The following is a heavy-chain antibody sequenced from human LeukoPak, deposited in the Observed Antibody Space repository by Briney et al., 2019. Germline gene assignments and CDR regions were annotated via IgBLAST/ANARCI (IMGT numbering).Heavy chain of an antibody. CDR3: AKEMTQTIYYDSSGYYS. D-gene: IGHD3-22*01. J-gene: IGHJ4*02. CDR2: ISSSGSTI. CDR1: GFTFSDYY. Sequence: GGSLRLSCAASGFTFSDYYMSWIRQAPGKGLEWVSYISSSGSTIYYADSVKGRFTISRDNAKNSLYLQMNSLRAEDTAVYYCAKEMTQTIYYDSSGYYSWGQGTLVTVSS. V-gene: IGHV3-11*04.